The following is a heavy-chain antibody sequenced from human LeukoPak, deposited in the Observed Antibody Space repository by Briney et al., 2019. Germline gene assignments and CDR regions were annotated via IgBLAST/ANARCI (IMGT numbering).Heavy chain of an antibody. Sequence: GGSLRLSCAASGFTFSSYAMSWVRQAPGKGLEWVSAISGSGGSTYYAGSVKGRFTISRDNSKNTLYLQMNSLRAEDTAVYYCAKGDTAMVGFDYWGQGTLVTVSS. V-gene: IGHV3-23*01. D-gene: IGHD5-18*01. CDR1: GFTFSSYA. CDR3: AKGDTAMVGFDY. J-gene: IGHJ4*02. CDR2: ISGSGGST.